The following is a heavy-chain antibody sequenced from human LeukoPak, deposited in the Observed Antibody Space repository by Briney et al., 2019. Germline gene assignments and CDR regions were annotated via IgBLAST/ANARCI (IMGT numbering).Heavy chain of an antibody. CDR2: ILFDGSNT. CDR1: GFTFSSFG. Sequence: GGSLRLSCAASGFTFSSFGIHWVRQAPGKGLEWVAFILFDGSNTYYADSVKGRFTISRDDSKNTLYLQMNSLRAEDTAVYYCAKDQRPDFWSGYYPFFDYWGQGTLVTVSS. D-gene: IGHD3-3*01. V-gene: IGHV3-30*02. CDR3: AKDQRPDFWSGYYPFFDY. J-gene: IGHJ4*02.